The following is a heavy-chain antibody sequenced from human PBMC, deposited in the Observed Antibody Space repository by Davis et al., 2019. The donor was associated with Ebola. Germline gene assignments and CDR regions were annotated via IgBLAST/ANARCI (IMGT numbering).Heavy chain of an antibody. J-gene: IGHJ6*02. CDR2: TYYRSKWYN. CDR1: GDSVSSNSAA. CDR3: ARHEGYCSSTSCRNYYYYGMDV. Sequence: SETLSLTCAISGDSVSSNSAAWNWIRQSPSRGLEWLGRTYYRSKWYNDYAVSVKSRITINPDTSKNQFSLKLSSVTAADTAVYYCARHEGYCSSTSCRNYYYYGMDVWGQGTTVTVSS. D-gene: IGHD2-2*01. V-gene: IGHV6-1*01.